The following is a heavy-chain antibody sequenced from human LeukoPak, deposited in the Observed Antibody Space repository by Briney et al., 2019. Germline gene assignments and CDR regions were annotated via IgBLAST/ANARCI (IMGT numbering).Heavy chain of an antibody. J-gene: IGHJ4*02. Sequence: PGGSLRLSCAASGFTFSSYWMHWVRQPPGKGLMWVSLINSDGSSTNYADSVKGRFTISRDNAKNTLYLLMNSLRAEDTAVYYCTSEVRLCYWGQGTLVTVSS. CDR2: INSDGSST. V-gene: IGHV3-74*01. CDR1: GFTFSSYW. D-gene: IGHD2-21*02. CDR3: TSEVRLCY.